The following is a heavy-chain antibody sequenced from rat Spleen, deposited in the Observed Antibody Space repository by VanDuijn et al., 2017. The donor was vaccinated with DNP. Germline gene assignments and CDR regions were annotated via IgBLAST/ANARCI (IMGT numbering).Heavy chain of an antibody. D-gene: IGHD4-3*01. V-gene: IGHV5-22*01. J-gene: IGHJ2*01. Sequence: EVQLVESGGGLVQPGRSLKLSCAASGFTFSDYYMAWVRQAPTTGLEWVAYIGSDGYAPYYGDSVKGRFTISRDNAKSTLYLQMNSLRYEDMATYYCIRWNSGHFDYWGQGVMVTVSS. CDR2: IGSDGYAP. CDR3: IRWNSGHFDY. CDR1: GFTFSDYY.